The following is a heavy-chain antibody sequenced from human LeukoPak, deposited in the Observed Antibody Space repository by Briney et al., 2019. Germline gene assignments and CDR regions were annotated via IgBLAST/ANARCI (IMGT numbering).Heavy chain of an antibody. Sequence: GASVKVSCKASGYTFTSYAMNWVRQAPGQGLEWMGWINTNTGNPTYAQGFTGRFVFSLDTSVSTAYLQISSLKAEDTAVYYCAGTTTYYYDSSGTQFDYWGQGTLVTVSS. CDR3: AGTTTYYYDSSGTQFDY. V-gene: IGHV7-4-1*02. CDR1: GYTFTSYA. D-gene: IGHD3-22*01. J-gene: IGHJ4*02. CDR2: INTNTGNP.